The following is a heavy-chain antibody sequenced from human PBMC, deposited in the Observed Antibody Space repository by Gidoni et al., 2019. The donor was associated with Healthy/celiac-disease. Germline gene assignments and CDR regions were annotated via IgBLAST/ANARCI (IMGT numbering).Heavy chain of an antibody. CDR2: IYYSGST. CDR1: GGSISSGDYY. D-gene: IGHD1-26*01. CDR3: ARAGRGWELFSYFDY. V-gene: IGHV4-30-4*01. J-gene: IGHJ4*02. Sequence: QVQLQESGPGLVKPSQTLSLTCTVSGGSISSGDYYWSWIRQPPGKGLEWIGYIYYSGSTYYNPSLKSRVTISVDTSKNQFSLKLSSVTAADTAVYYCARAGRGWELFSYFDYWGQGTLVTVSS.